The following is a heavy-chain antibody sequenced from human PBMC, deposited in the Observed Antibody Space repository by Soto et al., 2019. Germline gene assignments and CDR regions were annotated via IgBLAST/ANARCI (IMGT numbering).Heavy chain of an antibody. V-gene: IGHV1-46*01. D-gene: IGHD2-15*01. CDR3: ARGESGYCSGGSCYWFGY. CDR2: INPSGGST. CDR1: GYTFTSYY. J-gene: IGHJ4*02. Sequence: ASVKVSCKASGYTFTSYYMHWVRQAPGQGLEWMGIINPSGGSTGYAQKFQGRVTMTRNTSTSTAYMELSSLRSEDTAVYYCARGESGYCSGGSCYWFGYWGQGTLVTVSS.